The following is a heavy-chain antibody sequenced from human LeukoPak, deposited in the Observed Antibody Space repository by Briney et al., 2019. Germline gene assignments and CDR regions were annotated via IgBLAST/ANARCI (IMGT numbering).Heavy chain of an antibody. CDR2: VKSKTDGGTT. V-gene: IGHV3-15*01. CDR1: GFTFSSYN. Sequence: GGSLRLSCAASGFTFSSYNMNWVRQAPGKGLEWVGRVKSKTDGGTTDYAAPVKGRFTISRDDSIHTLYLQMNSLKTEDTAVYYCTTALRWELPPSDYWGQGTLVTVSS. D-gene: IGHD1-26*01. J-gene: IGHJ4*02. CDR3: TTALRWELPPSDY.